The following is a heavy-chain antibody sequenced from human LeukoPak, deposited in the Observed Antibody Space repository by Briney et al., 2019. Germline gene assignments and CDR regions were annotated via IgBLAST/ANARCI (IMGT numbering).Heavy chain of an antibody. CDR3: ARNTGAAAGYYYYYMDV. Sequence: ASVKVSCKASGYTFTGYYMHWVRQAPGQGLEWRGWINPNSGGTNYAQKFQGRVTMTRDTSISTAYMELSRLRSDDSAVYYCARNTGAAAGYYYYYMDVWGKGTTVTVSS. V-gene: IGHV1-2*02. J-gene: IGHJ6*03. CDR2: INPNSGGT. CDR1: GYTFTGYY. D-gene: IGHD6-13*01.